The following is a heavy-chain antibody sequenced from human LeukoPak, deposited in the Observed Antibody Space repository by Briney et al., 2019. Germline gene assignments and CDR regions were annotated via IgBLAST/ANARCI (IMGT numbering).Heavy chain of an antibody. V-gene: IGHV3-15*01. CDR3: ISDASSGSY. J-gene: IGHJ4*02. CDR2: IIGKTAGGTT. D-gene: IGHD3-10*01. Sequence: GGSLRLSCAASGFSFSHAWMSWVRQAPGKGLEWVGRIIGKTAGGTTDYAAPVKGRFTISRDDSEGTLYLQMSSLKTEDTAVYYCISDASSGSYWGQGTLVTVSS. CDR1: GFSFSHAW.